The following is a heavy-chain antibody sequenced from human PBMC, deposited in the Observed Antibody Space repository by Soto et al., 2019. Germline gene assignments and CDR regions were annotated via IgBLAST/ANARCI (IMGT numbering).Heavy chain of an antibody. V-gene: IGHV1-18*04. CDR3: ARSTKPLDYYGMDV. Sequence: GASVKVSCKASGYTVTSYGISWVRQAPGQGLEWMGWISAYNGNTNYAQKLQGRVTMTTDTSTSTAYMELRSLRSDDTAVYYCARSTKPLDYYGMDVWGKGTTVTVSS. CDR2: ISAYNGNT. J-gene: IGHJ6*04. CDR1: GYTVTSYG.